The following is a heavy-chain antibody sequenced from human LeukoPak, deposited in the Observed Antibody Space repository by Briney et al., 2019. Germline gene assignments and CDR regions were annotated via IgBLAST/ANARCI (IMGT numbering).Heavy chain of an antibody. CDR1: GGSFSGYY. CDR3: ARGHYQFPY. CDR2: INHGGST. Sequence: SETLSLTCAVYGGSFSGYYWSWIRQPPGKGLEWIGEINHGGSTNYNPSLKSRVTISVDTSKNQFSLKLSSVTAADTAVYYCARGHYQFPYWGQGTLVTVSS. J-gene: IGHJ4*02. V-gene: IGHV4-34*01. D-gene: IGHD3-10*01.